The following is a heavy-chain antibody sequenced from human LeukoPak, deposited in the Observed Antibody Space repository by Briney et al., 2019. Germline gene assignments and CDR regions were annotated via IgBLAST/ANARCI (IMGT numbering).Heavy chain of an antibody. D-gene: IGHD6-13*01. CDR2: ISSNGGNT. J-gene: IGHJ4*02. CDR1: GFXFSSYA. Sequence: PGGSLRLSCSASGFXFSSYAIHWVRQAPGKGLEYVSAISSNGGNTDYADSVKGRFTISRDNSKNTLYLQMSSLRAEDTAVYYCVKGQLVRADYFDYWGQVTLVTVSS. CDR3: VKGQLVRADYFDY. V-gene: IGHV3-64D*09.